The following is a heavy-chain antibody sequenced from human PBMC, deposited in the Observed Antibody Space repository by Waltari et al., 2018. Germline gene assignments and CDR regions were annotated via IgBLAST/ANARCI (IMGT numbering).Heavy chain of an antibody. CDR2: IKEDGTEE. Sequence: EVQLVDSGGALVQSGGSLRLSCAASGFAFSSYAMNWVRQAPGQGLQWVSYIKEDGTEESYLDSLKGRFTISRDDAKNSLHLQMNSLRVEDTAIYYCARVSKGIHFDYWGQGTLVTVSS. CDR1: GFAFSSYA. V-gene: IGHV3-7*04. CDR3: ARVSKGIHFDY. J-gene: IGHJ4*02.